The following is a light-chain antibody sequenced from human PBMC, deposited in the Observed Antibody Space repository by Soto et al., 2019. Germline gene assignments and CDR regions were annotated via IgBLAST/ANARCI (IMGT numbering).Light chain of an antibody. CDR2: EGS. Sequence: QPVLTQPASVSGSPGQSITISCTGTSSDVGSYNLVSWYQQHPGKAPKLMIYEGSKRPSGVSNRFSGSKSGNTASLTISGLQAEDDADYYCCSYAGSSTLYVFGTGTKLTVL. CDR1: SSDVGSYNL. CDR3: CSYAGSSTLYV. V-gene: IGLV2-23*01. J-gene: IGLJ1*01.